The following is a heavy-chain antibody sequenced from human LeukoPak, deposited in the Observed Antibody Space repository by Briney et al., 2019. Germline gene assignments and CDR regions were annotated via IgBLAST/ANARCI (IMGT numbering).Heavy chain of an antibody. CDR3: AKERDTAMVTIDY. CDR2: ISDSDSTI. V-gene: IGHV3-11*04. Sequence: GGSLRLSCAASGFTFSAYYMSWIRQAPGKGLEWLSYISDSDSTIYYADSVKGRFTISRDNAKNTLYLQMNSLRAEDTAVYYCAKERDTAMVTIDYWGQGTLVTVSS. D-gene: IGHD5-18*01. J-gene: IGHJ4*02. CDR1: GFTFSAYY.